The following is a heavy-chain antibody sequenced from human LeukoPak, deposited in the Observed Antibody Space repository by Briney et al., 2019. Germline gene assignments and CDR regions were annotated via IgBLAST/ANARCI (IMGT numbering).Heavy chain of an antibody. CDR3: ARDPPDYYYYGMDV. J-gene: IGHJ6*02. CDR1: GFTFTNYA. Sequence: GGSLRLSCAASGFTFTNYALSWVRQAPGKGLEWGANIKQDGSEKFYVDSVKGRFTISRDNATNSLYLQMNSLRAEDTAVYYCARDPPDYYYYGMDVWGQGTTVTVSS. V-gene: IGHV3-7*01. CDR2: IKQDGSEK.